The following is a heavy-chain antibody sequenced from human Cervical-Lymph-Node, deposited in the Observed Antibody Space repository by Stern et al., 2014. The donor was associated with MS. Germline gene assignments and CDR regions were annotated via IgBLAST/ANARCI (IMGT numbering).Heavy chain of an antibody. Sequence: QVQLVQSGGGVVQPGRSLRLSCAASGFIFSDYAMHWVRQAPGKGLEWVAVISYDGSNKYYADSVKGRFTISRNNSNNTMYLQINSLRPEDTAVYYCATTHGPYSGGNSAGRYSYYGMDVWGQGTTAAVSS. CDR2: ISYDGSNK. J-gene: IGHJ6*02. CDR3: ATTHGPYSGGNSAGRYSYYGMDV. CDR1: GFIFSDYA. D-gene: IGHD4-23*01. V-gene: IGHV3-30*04.